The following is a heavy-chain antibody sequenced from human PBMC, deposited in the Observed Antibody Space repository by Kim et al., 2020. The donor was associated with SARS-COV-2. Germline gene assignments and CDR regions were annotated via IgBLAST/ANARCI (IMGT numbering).Heavy chain of an antibody. CDR3: TRKEYYFDY. J-gene: IGHJ4*02. D-gene: IGHD3-10*01. V-gene: IGHV3-49*02. CDR2: GTT. Sequence: GTTEYAASVKGRFTISRDDSKSIAYLQMNSLKTEDTAVYYCTRKEYYFDYWGQGTLVTVSS.